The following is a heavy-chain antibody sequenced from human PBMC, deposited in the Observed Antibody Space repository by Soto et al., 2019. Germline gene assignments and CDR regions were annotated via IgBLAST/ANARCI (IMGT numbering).Heavy chain of an antibody. CDR1: GGTFSSYA. CDR2: IIPIFGTA. Sequence: SVKVSCKASGGTFSSYAISWVRQAPGQGLEWMGGIIPIFGTANYAQKFQGRVTITADESTSTAYMELSSLRSEDTAVYYCASSLVPPVYFQHWGQGTLVTVSS. V-gene: IGHV1-69*13. D-gene: IGHD6-6*01. J-gene: IGHJ1*01. CDR3: ASSLVPPVYFQH.